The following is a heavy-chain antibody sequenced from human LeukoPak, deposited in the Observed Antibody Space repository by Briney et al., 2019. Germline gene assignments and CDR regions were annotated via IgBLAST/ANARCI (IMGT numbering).Heavy chain of an antibody. CDR3: ARESGYSYGKITSDY. Sequence: PGGSLRLSCAASGFTFSSYSMNWVRQAPGKGLEWVSSISTSSIYIYYADSVKGRFTISRDNAKNSLYLQMNSLRAEDTAVYYCARESGYSYGKITSDYWGQGTLVTVSS. CDR2: ISTSSIYI. V-gene: IGHV3-21*01. J-gene: IGHJ4*02. CDR1: GFTFSSYS. D-gene: IGHD5-18*01.